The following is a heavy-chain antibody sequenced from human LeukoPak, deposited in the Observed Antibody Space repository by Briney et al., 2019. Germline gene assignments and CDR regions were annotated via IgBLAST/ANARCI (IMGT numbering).Heavy chain of an antibody. J-gene: IGHJ3*02. V-gene: IGHV4-59*01. D-gene: IGHD4-23*01. CDR3: ARGGNSGSRHAFDI. Sequence: SETLSLTCTVSGGSISSYYWSWIRQPPGKGLEWVGYIYYSGSTNYNPSLKSRVTISVDTSKNQFSLKLSSVTAADTAVYYCARGGNSGSRHAFDIWGQGTMVTVSS. CDR2: IYYSGST. CDR1: GGSISSYY.